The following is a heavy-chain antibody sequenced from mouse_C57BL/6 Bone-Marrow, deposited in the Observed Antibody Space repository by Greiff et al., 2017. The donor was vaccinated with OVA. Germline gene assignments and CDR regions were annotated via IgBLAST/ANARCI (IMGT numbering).Heavy chain of an antibody. CDR2: IHPNSGST. CDR1: GYTFTSYW. D-gene: IGHD3-1*01. CDR3: ARRLGLGYYFDD. V-gene: IGHV1-64*01. J-gene: IGHJ2*01. Sequence: QVQLQQPGAELVKPGASVKLSCKASGYTFTSYWMHWVKQRPGQGLEWIGMIHPNSGSTNYNEKFKSKATLTVDKSSSTAYMQLSSLTSEDSAVYYCARRLGLGYYFDDWGQGTTLTVSS.